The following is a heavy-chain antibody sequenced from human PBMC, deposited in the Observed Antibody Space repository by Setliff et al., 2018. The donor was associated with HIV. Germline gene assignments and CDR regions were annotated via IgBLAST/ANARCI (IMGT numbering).Heavy chain of an antibody. CDR1: GGTFSSYA. V-gene: IGHV1-69*13. CDR2: IIPIFGTA. J-gene: IGHJ4*02. D-gene: IGHD4-17*01. Sequence: SVMVSCKASGGTFSSYAIGWVRQAPGQGLEWMGGIIPIFGTANYAQKFQGRVTITADESTSTAYMELRSLRSEDTAVYYCAIPFMPNGDYILDSWARGTLVTLSS. CDR3: AIPFMPNGDYILDS.